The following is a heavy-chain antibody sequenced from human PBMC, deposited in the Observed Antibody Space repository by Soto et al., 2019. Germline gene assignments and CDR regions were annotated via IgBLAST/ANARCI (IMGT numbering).Heavy chain of an antibody. D-gene: IGHD4-17*01. V-gene: IGHV4-59*08. CDR3: ARRYGPGFDY. J-gene: IGHJ4*02. CDR2: VDYSGNP. CDR1: GASISTSY. Sequence: SETLSLTCTISGASISTSYWSWIRQSPEKGLEWIGYVDYSGNPNYNPSLESRVTISVDTSKNQFSLKLSSVTAADTAVYYCARRYGPGFDYWGQGTLVTVS.